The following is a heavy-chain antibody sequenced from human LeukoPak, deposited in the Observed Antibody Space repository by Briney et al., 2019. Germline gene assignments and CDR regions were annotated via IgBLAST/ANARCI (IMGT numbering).Heavy chain of an antibody. J-gene: IGHJ5*02. V-gene: IGHV4-59*12. D-gene: IGHD4-17*01. Sequence: SETLSLTCTVSGGSISSYYWSWIRQPPGKGLEWIGYIYYSGSTNYNPSLKSRVTISVDTSKNQFSLKLSSVTAADTAVYSCARGLTTVTTFNWFDPWGQGTLVAVS. CDR2: IYYSGST. CDR3: ARGLTTVTTFNWFDP. CDR1: GGSISSYY.